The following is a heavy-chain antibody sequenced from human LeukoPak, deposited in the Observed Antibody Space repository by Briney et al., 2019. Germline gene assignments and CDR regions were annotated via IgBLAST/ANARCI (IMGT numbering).Heavy chain of an antibody. J-gene: IGHJ4*01. V-gene: IGHV4-59*01. Sequence: SETLSLTCAVSGASISSFFCNWVRQPPGKGLEWIGHIYKSENTNYNPSLKSRVTISGDTSKNEFSLKLTSVTAADTAEYYCVIGEGWQPDYWGQGTLVTVSS. D-gene: IGHD5-24*01. CDR1: GASISSFF. CDR2: IYKSENT. CDR3: VIGEGWQPDY.